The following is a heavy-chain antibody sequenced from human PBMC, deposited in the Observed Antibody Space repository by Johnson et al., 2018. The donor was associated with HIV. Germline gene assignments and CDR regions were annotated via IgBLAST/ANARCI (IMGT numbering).Heavy chain of an antibody. CDR1: GFIFDDYD. J-gene: IGHJ3*01. CDR3: ARRGARIVRGGAFDF. D-gene: IGHD6-6*01. V-gene: IGHV3-20*04. CDR2: ISGSGAST. Sequence: VQLVESGGGVVRPGGSLRLSCAGSGFIFDDYDMTWVRQAPGKGLEWVSAISGSGASTYYADSVKGRFTISRDNAKNSLYLQMNSLRGEDTAVYYCARRGARIVRGGAFDFWGQGTMVTVSS.